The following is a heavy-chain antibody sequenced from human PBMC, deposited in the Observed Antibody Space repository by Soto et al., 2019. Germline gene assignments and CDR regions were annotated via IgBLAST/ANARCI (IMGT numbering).Heavy chain of an antibody. Sequence: GESLKISCAASGFIFSSYEMNWVRQAPGKGLEWVSYISSSGSTIYYADSMKGRFTISRDNAKNSLYLQMNSLRAEDTAVYYCASQGTRSGVPHAFDIWGQGTMVTVSS. CDR2: ISSSGSTI. V-gene: IGHV3-48*03. D-gene: IGHD3-10*01. CDR1: GFIFSSYE. J-gene: IGHJ3*02. CDR3: ASQGTRSGVPHAFDI.